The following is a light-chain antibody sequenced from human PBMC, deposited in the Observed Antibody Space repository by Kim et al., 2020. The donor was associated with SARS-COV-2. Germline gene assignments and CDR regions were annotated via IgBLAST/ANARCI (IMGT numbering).Light chain of an antibody. CDR1: QTMSDF. V-gene: IGKV1-39*01. CDR2: AAS. Sequence: ASVDDIVTITCRASQTMSDFLNWFQQKPGKAPKLLIYAASSLQSGVPSRFSGRGSGTEFTLTINSLQPDDFATYYCQQSYSTPRTFGQGTKVDIK. J-gene: IGKJ1*01. CDR3: QQSYSTPRT.